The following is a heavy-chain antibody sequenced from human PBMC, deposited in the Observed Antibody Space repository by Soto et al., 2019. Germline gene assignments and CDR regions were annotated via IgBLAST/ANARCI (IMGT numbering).Heavy chain of an antibody. Sequence: QVQLVQSGAVLKKPGSSVKVSCEASGGSFMSYTFTWVRQAPGQGLEWMGRIIPIQGKANYALKFQDRVTISADRSPGTVYMGLTSLRPEDTAGYFCAKSLLFVDHAYMDVWGKGTTVTVSS. D-gene: IGHD2-21*01. V-gene: IGHV1-69*02. J-gene: IGHJ6*03. CDR3: AKSLLFVDHAYMDV. CDR2: IIPIQGKA. CDR1: GGSFMSYT.